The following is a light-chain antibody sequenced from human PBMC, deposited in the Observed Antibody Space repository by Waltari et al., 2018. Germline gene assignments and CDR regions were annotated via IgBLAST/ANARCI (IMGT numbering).Light chain of an antibody. V-gene: IGLV1-40*01. CDR1: TSKPWGWYA. J-gene: IGLJ2*01. Sequence: QSVLTHPPPAAGPPGQRGTLSCTRRTSKPWGWYALHWYQQLPGTAPKLLIYGNSNRPSGVPDRFSGSKSGTSASLAITGLQAEDEADYYCQSYDSSLSVQVFGGGTKLTVL. CDR2: GNS. CDR3: QSYDSSLSVQV.